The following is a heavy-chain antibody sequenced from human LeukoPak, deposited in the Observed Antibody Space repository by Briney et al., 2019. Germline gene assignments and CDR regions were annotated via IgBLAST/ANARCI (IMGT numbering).Heavy chain of an antibody. CDR2: ISSSGSTI. D-gene: IGHD3-10*02. Sequence: GGSLRLSCAASGFSNYSMNWVRQAPGKGLEWVSYISSSGSTIYYADSVKGRFTISRDNAKNSLYLQMNSLRAEDTAVYYCAELGITMIGGVWGKGTTVTISS. J-gene: IGHJ6*04. CDR3: AELGITMIGGV. V-gene: IGHV3-48*04. CDR1: GFSNYS.